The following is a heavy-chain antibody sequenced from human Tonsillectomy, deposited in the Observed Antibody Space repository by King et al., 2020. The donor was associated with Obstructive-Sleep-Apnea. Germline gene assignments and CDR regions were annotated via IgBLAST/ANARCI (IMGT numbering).Heavy chain of an antibody. J-gene: IGHJ3*02. V-gene: IGHV3-30-3*01. D-gene: IGHD3-22*01. Sequence: QVQLVESGGGVVQPGRSLRLSCAAFGFTFSTSAIHWVRQAPGKGLEWVAVISYDGSNKFYADSVKGRFSISRDNSKNTLFLQMNSLRAEDTAVYYCTKDRVVEVYYYDSSGYTDAFDIWGQGTMVTVSS. CDR1: GFTFSTSA. CDR3: TKDRVVEVYYYDSSGYTDAFDI. CDR2: ISYDGSNK.